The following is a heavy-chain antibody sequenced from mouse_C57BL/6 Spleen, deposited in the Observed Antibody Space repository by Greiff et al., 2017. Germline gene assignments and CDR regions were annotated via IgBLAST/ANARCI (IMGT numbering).Heavy chain of an antibody. V-gene: IGHV14-4*01. Sequence: VQLQQSGAELVRPGASVKLSCTASGFNIKDDYMHWVKQRPEQGLEWIGWIDPENGDTEYASKFQGKATITADTSSNTAYLQLSSLTSEDTAVYYCTTPFITTVVDYFDYWGQGTTLTVAS. D-gene: IGHD1-1*01. CDR2: IDPENGDT. CDR1: GFNIKDDY. J-gene: IGHJ2*01. CDR3: TTPFITTVVDYFDY.